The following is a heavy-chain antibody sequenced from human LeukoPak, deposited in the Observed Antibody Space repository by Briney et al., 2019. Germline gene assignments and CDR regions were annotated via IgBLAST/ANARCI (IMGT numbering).Heavy chain of an antibody. CDR2: INNDGSST. Sequence: QPGGSLRLSCAASGFTFSSYWMHWVRQPPGKGLVWVSRINNDGSSTSYADSVKGRFTISRDNAKNSLYLQMNSLRAEDTAVYYCARVEADGDYAGLDYWGQGTLVTVSS. J-gene: IGHJ4*02. CDR1: GFTFSSYW. CDR3: ARVEADGDYAGLDY. V-gene: IGHV3-74*01. D-gene: IGHD4-17*01.